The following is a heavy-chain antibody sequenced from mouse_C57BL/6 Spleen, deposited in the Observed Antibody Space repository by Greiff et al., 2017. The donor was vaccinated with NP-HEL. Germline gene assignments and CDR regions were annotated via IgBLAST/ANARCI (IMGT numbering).Heavy chain of an antibody. D-gene: IGHD1-1*01. J-gene: IGHJ1*03. V-gene: IGHV1-59*01. CDR1: GYTFTSYW. CDR2: IDPSDSYT. Sequence: QVQLQQPGAELVRPGTSVKLSCKASGYTFTSYWMHWVKQRPGQGLEWIGVIDPSDSYTNYNQKFKGKATLTVDTSSSTAYMQLSSLTSEDSAVYYCARLLRSWYFDVWGTGTTVTVSS. CDR3: ARLLRSWYFDV.